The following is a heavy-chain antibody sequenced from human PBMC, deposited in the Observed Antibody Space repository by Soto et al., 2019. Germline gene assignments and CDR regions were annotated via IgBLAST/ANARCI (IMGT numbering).Heavy chain of an antibody. CDR3: ARGGYSYGGSPQSVNWFDP. V-gene: IGHV4-59*01. CDR1: GGSISSYY. J-gene: IGHJ5*02. D-gene: IGHD5-18*01. Sequence: SETLSLTCTVSGGSISSYYWSWIRQPPGKGLEWIGYIYYSGSTNYNPSLKRRVTISVDTSKNQFSLKLSSVTAADTAVYSCARGGYSYGGSPQSVNWFDPWGQGTLVTVSS. CDR2: IYYSGST.